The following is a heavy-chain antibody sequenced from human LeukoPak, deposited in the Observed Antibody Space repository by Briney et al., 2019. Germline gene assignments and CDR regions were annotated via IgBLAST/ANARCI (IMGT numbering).Heavy chain of an antibody. D-gene: IGHD3-3*01. CDR2: ISAYNGNT. J-gene: IGHJ4*02. CDR3: ARVGPYYDFWSGSYYFDY. V-gene: IGHV1-18*01. Sequence: ASVKVSCKASGYTFTSYAMNWVRQAPGQGLEWMGWISAYNGNTNYAQKLQGRVTMTTDTSTSTAYMELRSLRSDDTAVYYCARVGPYYDFWSGSYYFDYWGQGTLVTVSS. CDR1: GYTFTSYA.